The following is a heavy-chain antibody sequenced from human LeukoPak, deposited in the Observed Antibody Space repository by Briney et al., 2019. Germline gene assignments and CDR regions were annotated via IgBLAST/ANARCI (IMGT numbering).Heavy chain of an antibody. D-gene: IGHD6-19*01. CDR1: GFTFDNYA. J-gene: IGHJ4*02. CDR2: ISWNSGYI. Sequence: GGSLRLSCAASGFTFDNYAMHWVRQAPGKGLEWLSIISWNSGYIGYADSVKGRFTISREHAKKSLDLQMNSLRAEDTAFYYCAKVRGTYSSGYFFDYWGQGTLVTVSS. CDR3: AKVRGTYSSGYFFDY. V-gene: IGHV3-9*01.